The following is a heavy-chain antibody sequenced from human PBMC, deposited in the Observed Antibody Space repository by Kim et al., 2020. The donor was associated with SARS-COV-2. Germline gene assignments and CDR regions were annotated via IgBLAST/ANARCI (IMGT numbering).Heavy chain of an antibody. CDR2: IYYSGST. J-gene: IGHJ4*02. Sequence: SETLSLTCTVSGGSISSSSYYWGWIRQPPGKGLEWIGSIYYSGSTYYNPSLKSRVTISVDTSKNQFSLKLSSVTAADTAVYYCARQGGADFWSGYLIDYWGQGTLVTVSS. CDR3: ARQGGADFWSGYLIDY. V-gene: IGHV4-39*01. CDR1: GGSISSSSYY. D-gene: IGHD3-3*01.